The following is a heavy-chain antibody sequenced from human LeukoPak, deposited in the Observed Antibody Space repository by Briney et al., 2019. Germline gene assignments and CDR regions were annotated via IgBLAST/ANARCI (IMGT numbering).Heavy chain of an antibody. CDR1: GFTFSSYW. V-gene: IGHV3-21*01. CDR2: ISSSSSYI. CDR3: ARDITPGEYYYYYYMDV. Sequence: GGSLRLSCVASGFTFSSYWMHWVRQDPRKGLEWVSSISSSSSYIYYADSVKGRFTISRDNAKNSLYLQMNSLRAEDTAVYYCARDITPGEYYYYYYMDVWGKGTTVTVSS. D-gene: IGHD1-14*01. J-gene: IGHJ6*03.